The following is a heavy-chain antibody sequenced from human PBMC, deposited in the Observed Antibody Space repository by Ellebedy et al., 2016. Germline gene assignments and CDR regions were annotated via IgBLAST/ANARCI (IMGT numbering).Heavy chain of an antibody. J-gene: IGHJ4*02. D-gene: IGHD3-3*01. CDR2: ISGSGGCT. CDR3: AIGRDYDFWSGYYRADY. Sequence: GESLKISCAASGFTFSSYAMSWVRQAPGKGLEWVSVISGSGGCTYYADSVKGRFTISRDNSKNTLYLQMNSLRAEDTAVYYCAIGRDYDFWSGYYRADYWGQGTLVTVSS. CDR1: GFTFSSYA. V-gene: IGHV3-23*01.